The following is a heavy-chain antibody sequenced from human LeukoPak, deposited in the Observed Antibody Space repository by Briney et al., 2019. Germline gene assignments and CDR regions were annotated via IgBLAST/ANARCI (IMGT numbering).Heavy chain of an antibody. V-gene: IGHV4-39*01. CDR2: ISYGGST. J-gene: IGHJ4*02. CDR3: ARPLVPAATTGFDY. CDR1: GGSISSSTYY. D-gene: IGHD2-2*01. Sequence: SETLSLTCTVSGGSISSSTYYWGWIRQPPGKGLEWIGSISYGGSTYYNSSLKGRVTISVDTSKNQFSLKLNSVTAADTAVYYCARPLVPAATTGFDYWGQGTPVTVSS.